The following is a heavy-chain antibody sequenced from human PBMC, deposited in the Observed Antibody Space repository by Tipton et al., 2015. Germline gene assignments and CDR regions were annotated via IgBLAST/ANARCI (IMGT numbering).Heavy chain of an antibody. V-gene: IGHV5-51*01. Sequence: QLVQSGAEVKKPGESLKISCKGSGYIFTSFWIGWVRQMPGKGLEWMGTIYPGHSETRYNPSFQGQVTISADKSITTAYLQRRSLKASDTAMYYCVRRARRVGSHSYPYYFDYWGQGTLVPVSS. CDR3: VRRARRVGSHSYPYYFDY. J-gene: IGHJ4*02. D-gene: IGHD1-26*01. CDR2: IYPGHSET. CDR1: GYIFTSFW.